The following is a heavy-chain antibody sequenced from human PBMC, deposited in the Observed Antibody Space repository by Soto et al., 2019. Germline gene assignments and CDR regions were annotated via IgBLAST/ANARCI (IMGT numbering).Heavy chain of an antibody. V-gene: IGHV1-46*03. CDR2: INPSGGGT. CDR1: GYTFTSYY. D-gene: IGHD2-2*01. CDR3: ARVYCSSTSCLGAEYFQQ. J-gene: IGHJ1*01. Sequence: ASVKVSCKASGYTFTSYYMHWVRQAPGQGLEWMGIINPSGGGTSYAQKFQGRVTMTRDTSTSTVYMELSSLRSEDTAVYYCARVYCSSTSCLGAEYFQQWGQGTLVTVS.